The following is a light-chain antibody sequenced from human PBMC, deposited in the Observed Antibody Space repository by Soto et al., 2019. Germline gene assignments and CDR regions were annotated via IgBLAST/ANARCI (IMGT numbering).Light chain of an antibody. CDR3: SSYTTNKTLL. CDR1: SSDVGAHTF. V-gene: IGLV2-14*01. Sequence: QSVLTQPASVSGSPGQSITISCTGTSSDVGAHTFVSWYQQHPGKAPKLIFYEVSNRPPGLSDRFSGSKSGTTASLTISGLQAEDEADYFCSSYTTNKTLLFGGGTKLTVL. J-gene: IGLJ2*01. CDR2: EVS.